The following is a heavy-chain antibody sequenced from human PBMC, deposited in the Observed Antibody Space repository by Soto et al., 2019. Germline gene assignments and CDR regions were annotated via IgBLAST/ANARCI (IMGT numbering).Heavy chain of an antibody. Sequence: EVLLVESGGGLVQPGRSLKLSCAASGFTFDNYPMHWVRQAPGKGLEWVSTISWNSDKIAYADSVKGRFTVSRDNAKNSLYIQMNSLRDDDTALYYCAKDGDGGGDFDLPDSFDVWGQGTVVTVSS. J-gene: IGHJ3*01. CDR3: AKDGDGGGDFDLPDSFDV. CDR2: ISWNSDKI. D-gene: IGHD1-26*01. V-gene: IGHV3-9*01. CDR1: GFTFDNYP.